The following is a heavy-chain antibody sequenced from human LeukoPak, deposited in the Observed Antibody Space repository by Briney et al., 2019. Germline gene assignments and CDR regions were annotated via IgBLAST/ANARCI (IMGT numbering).Heavy chain of an antibody. D-gene: IGHD3-3*01. CDR3: ASSYYDFWSGYFSSH. Sequence: SETLSLTCAVYGGSFSSYYWSWIRQPPGKGLEWIGEINHSGSTNYNPSLKSRVTISVDTSKNQFSLKLSSVTAADTAVYYCASSYYDFWSGYFSSHWGQGTLVTVSS. CDR1: GGSFSSYY. V-gene: IGHV4-34*01. CDR2: INHSGST. J-gene: IGHJ4*02.